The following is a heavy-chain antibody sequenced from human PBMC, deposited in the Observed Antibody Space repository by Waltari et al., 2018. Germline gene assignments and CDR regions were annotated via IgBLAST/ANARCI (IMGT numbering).Heavy chain of an antibody. CDR3: AQDGAHSGYQNFDY. Sequence: QITLKESGPTLVKPTQTLTLTCTFSGFSLSTSGVGVGWIRQPPGKALEWLALIYWNDDKRYSPSLKSRLTITKDTSKNQVVLTMTNMDPVDTATYYCAQDGAHSGYQNFDYWGQGTLVTVSS. J-gene: IGHJ4*02. V-gene: IGHV2-5*01. CDR1: GFSLSTSGVG. CDR2: IYWNDDK. D-gene: IGHD3-22*01.